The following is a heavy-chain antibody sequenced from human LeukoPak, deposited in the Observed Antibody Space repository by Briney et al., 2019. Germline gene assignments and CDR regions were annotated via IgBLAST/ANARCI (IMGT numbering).Heavy chain of an antibody. V-gene: IGHV1-24*01. CDR3: ARRAYYYDSSGYYYYDY. CDR2: FDPEDGET. Sequence: GASVKVSCKVSGYTLTELSMHWVRQAPGKGLEWMGGFDPEDGETIYAQKFQGRVTMTEDTSADTAYMELSSLRSEDTAVYYCARRAYYYDSSGYYYYDYWGQGTLVTVSS. J-gene: IGHJ4*02. D-gene: IGHD3-22*01. CDR1: GYTLTELS.